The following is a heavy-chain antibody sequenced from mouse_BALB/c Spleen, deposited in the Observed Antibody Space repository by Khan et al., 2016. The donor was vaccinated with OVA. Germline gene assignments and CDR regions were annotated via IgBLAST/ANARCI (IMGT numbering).Heavy chain of an antibody. J-gene: IGHJ1*01. CDR1: GFSLISYG. CDR2: IWAGGST. Sequence: QVQLKESGPGLVAPSQSLSITCTVSGFSLISYGIHWVRQPPGKGLEWLGVIWAGGSTNYNSALMSRLSISKDKSKSQVFLKMNSLQIDDTAMYYCARNYGNYVEYFDVWGAGTTVTVSS. CDR3: ARNYGNYVEYFDV. V-gene: IGHV2-9*02. D-gene: IGHD2-1*01.